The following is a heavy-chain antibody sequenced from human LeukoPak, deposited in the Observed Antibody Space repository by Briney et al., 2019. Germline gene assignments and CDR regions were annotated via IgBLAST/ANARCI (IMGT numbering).Heavy chain of an antibody. CDR2: SYSGGSA. D-gene: IGHD4-23*01. CDR1: GFTVSRNY. CDR3: ATGWVNPYYFDY. V-gene: IGHV3-53*01. Sequence: PGGSLRLSCAASGFTVSRNYMSWVRQAPGKGLEWVSVSYSGGSAYYADSVKGRFTISRDNSKNTLNLQLNSLRAEDTAVYYCATGWVNPYYFDYWGQGALVTVSS. J-gene: IGHJ4*02.